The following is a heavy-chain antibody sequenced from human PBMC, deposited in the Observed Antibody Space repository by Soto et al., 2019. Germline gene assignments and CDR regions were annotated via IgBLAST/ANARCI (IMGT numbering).Heavy chain of an antibody. CDR1: GFAFSTFS. J-gene: IGHJ6*02. Sequence: PGGSLRLSCAASGFAFSTFSMNWVRQAPGKGLEWVSSIDTRSDIYYADSVKGRFTISRDNAKNSLSLQMNSLRAEDTGVYYCAREETAWPLAYGLDVWGQGTTVTVS. CDR3: AREETAWPLAYGLDV. D-gene: IGHD2-21*02. CDR2: IDTRSDI. V-gene: IGHV3-21*01.